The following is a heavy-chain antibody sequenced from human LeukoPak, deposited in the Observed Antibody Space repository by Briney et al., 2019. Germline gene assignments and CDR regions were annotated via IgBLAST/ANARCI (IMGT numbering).Heavy chain of an antibody. J-gene: IGHJ4*02. Sequence: SGTLSLSCTVSGGSISGGRSYWNWIRPHPGKGLEWIVFIHYSARTNYHPSLKSRAIMSLDTSKNQISLKLSSVTAADTAVYYCSRADYDILAGYYLDYWGQGTLVTVSS. CDR3: SRADYDILAGYYLDY. CDR1: GGSISGGRSY. V-gene: IGHV4-31*03. CDR2: IHYSART. D-gene: IGHD3-9*01.